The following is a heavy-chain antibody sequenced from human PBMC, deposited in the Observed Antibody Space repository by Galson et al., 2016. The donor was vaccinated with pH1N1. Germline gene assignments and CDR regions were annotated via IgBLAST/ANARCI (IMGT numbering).Heavy chain of an antibody. CDR2: IYHIGGT. Sequence: SLRLSCAASGFTFSSYGFHWVRQPPGQGLEWIGEIYHIGGTNYNPSLKSRATISLDKSKNHFSLNLASVTAADTAVYYCARDGGDYGGAGQYKYFDTWGQGTLVTVSS. CDR1: GFTFSSYG. V-gene: IGHV4-4*02. D-gene: IGHD4-23*01. CDR3: ARDGGDYGGAGQYKYFDT. J-gene: IGHJ5*02.